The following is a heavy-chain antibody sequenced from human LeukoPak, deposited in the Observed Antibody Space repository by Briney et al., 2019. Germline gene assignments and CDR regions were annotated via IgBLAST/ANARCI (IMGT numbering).Heavy chain of an antibody. CDR3: ARTIAVAGANWFDP. Sequence: SETLSLTCTVSGGSISSYYWSWIRQPPGKGLEWFGYIYYSGSTNYNPSLKSRVTISVDTSKNQFPLKLSSVTAADTAVYYCARTIAVAGANWFDPWGQGTLVTVSS. J-gene: IGHJ5*02. CDR2: IYYSGST. D-gene: IGHD6-19*01. CDR1: GGSISSYY. V-gene: IGHV4-59*01.